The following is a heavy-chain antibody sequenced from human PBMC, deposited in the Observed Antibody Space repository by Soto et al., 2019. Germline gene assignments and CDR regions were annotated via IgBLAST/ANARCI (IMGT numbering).Heavy chain of an antibody. J-gene: IGHJ4*02. D-gene: IGHD7-27*01. CDR2: ISSGGSTI. CDR1: GFTFSSYE. V-gene: IGHV3-48*03. CDR3: ARDPKTSGGQHWAFNYFDS. Sequence: EVQLVESGGGLVQPGGSLRLSCAASGFTFSSYEMNWVRQAPGKGLEWVSYISSGGSTIYYADSVKGRFTISRDNSKSTLYLQVDSLRPEDAAVYYCARDPKTSGGQHWAFNYFDSWGQGTLVTVSS.